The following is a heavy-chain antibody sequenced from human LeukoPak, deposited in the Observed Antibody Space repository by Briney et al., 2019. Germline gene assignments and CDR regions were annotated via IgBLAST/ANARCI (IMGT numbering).Heavy chain of an antibody. V-gene: IGHV4-39*07. CDR2: IYYSGST. Sequence: SETLSLTCTVSGGSIGSSSYYWGWIRQPPGKGLEWIGSIYYSGSTYYNPSLKSRVTISVDTSKNQFSLKLRSVTAADTAMYYCAREKLNTAMVTTPRKDYYYMDVWGKGTTVTVSS. CDR3: AREKLNTAMVTTPRKDYYYMDV. CDR1: GGSIGSSSYY. D-gene: IGHD5-18*01. J-gene: IGHJ6*03.